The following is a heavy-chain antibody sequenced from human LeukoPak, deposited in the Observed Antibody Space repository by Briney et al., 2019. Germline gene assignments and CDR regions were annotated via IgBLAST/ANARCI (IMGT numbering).Heavy chain of an antibody. D-gene: IGHD5-12*01. V-gene: IGHV3-11*04. CDR2: ISNSGTTK. Sequence: PGGSLRLSCAASGFTFSDYYMTWIRQAPGKGLEWVSYISNSGTTKYYADSVKGRFTISRDNAKNSLYLQMNSLRAEDTAVYYCAREGGYEVNYYYFYMDFWGKGTTVTVSS. CDR3: AREGGYEVNYYYFYMDF. J-gene: IGHJ6*03. CDR1: GFTFSDYY.